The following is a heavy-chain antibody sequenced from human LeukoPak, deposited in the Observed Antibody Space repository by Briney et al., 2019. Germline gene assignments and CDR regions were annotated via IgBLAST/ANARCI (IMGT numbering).Heavy chain of an antibody. J-gene: IGHJ6*02. V-gene: IGHV4-39*07. D-gene: IGHD6-13*01. CDR3: ARGPSYSSSWYEYYYYGMDV. Sequence: SETLSLTCTVSGGSISSSSYYWGWIRQPPGKGLEWIGSIYYSGSTYYNPSLKSRVTISVDTSKNQFSLKLSSVTAADTAVYYCARGPSYSSSWYEYYYYGMDVWGQGTTVTVSS. CDR2: IYYSGST. CDR1: GGSISSSSYY.